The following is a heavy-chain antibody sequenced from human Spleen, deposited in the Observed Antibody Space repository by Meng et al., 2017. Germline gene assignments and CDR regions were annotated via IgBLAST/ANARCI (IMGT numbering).Heavy chain of an antibody. J-gene: IGHJ4*02. CDR3: ARETRITVVRGVIFEGDFDY. CDR2: IWYDGSNK. D-gene: IGHD3-10*01. V-gene: IGHV3-33*08. CDR1: GFTFSNAY. Sequence: GESLKISCEGSGFTFSNAYMTWVRQAPGKGLEWVAVIWYDGSNKYYADSVKGRFTISRDNAKNSLYLQMNSLRAEDTAVYFCARETRITVVRGVIFEGDFDYWGQGTLVTVSS.